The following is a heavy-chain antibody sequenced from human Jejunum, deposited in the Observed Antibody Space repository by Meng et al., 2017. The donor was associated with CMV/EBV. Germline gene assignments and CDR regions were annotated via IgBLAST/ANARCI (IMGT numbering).Heavy chain of an antibody. CDR1: AGPISGYY. CDR3: ARESGSYYWFDP. CDR2: IYTSGST. J-gene: IGHJ5*02. D-gene: IGHD1-26*01. V-gene: IGHV4-4*07. Sequence: SGPGRVKSSATPSLSCFVSAGPISGYYWSWIRQPAGKGLEWIGRIYTSGSTHYNPSLKSRLTMSVDLAKNQISLKLSSVTAADTAVYYCARESGSYYWFDPWGQGTLVTVSS.